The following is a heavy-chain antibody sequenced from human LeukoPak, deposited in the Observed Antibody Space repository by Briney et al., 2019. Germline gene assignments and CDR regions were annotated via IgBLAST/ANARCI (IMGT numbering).Heavy chain of an antibody. CDR2: VNPNSGNT. CDR3: ARGIWFGEFVGFDP. D-gene: IGHD3-10*01. Sequence: ASVKVSCKASGYTFTSYDINWVRQATGQGLEWMGWVNPNSGNTGYAQKFQGRVIMTRNTSISTAYMELSSLRSEDTAVYYCARGIWFGEFVGFDPWGQGTLVTVSS. J-gene: IGHJ5*02. V-gene: IGHV1-8*01. CDR1: GYTFTSYD.